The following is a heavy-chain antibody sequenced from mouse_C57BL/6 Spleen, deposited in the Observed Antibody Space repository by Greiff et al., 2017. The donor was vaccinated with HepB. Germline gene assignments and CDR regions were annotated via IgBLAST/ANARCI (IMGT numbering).Heavy chain of an antibody. CDR1: GYTFTSYW. J-gene: IGHJ3*01. V-gene: IGHV1-72*01. CDR3: AGDSSGYGTWFAY. D-gene: IGHD3-2*02. Sequence: VQLQQSGAELVKPGASVKLSCKASGYTFTSYWMHWVKQRPGRGLEWIGRIDPNSGGTKYNEKFKSKDTLTVDKPSSTAYMQLSSLTSEDAAVSYCAGDSSGYGTWFAYWGQGTLVTVSA. CDR2: IDPNSGGT.